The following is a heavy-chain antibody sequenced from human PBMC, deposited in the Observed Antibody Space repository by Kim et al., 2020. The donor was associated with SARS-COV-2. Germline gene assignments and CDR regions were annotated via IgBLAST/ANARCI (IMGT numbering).Heavy chain of an antibody. D-gene: IGHD3-16*01. CDR3: AKEGVMTSFNY. V-gene: IGHV4-4*02. Sequence: TNYNPSLKSRVTISLDNSRRLLSLKLTSMTAADTAEYYCAKEGVMTSFNYWGQGTLVTVSS. CDR2: T. J-gene: IGHJ4*02.